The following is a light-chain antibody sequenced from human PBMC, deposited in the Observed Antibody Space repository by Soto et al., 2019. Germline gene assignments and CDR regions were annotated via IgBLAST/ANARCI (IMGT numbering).Light chain of an antibody. CDR2: DVS. Sequence: QSVLTQPASVSGSPGQSITISCTGTSSDVGGYNYVSWYQQHPGKAPKLMIYDVSNRPSGVSNRFSGSKSGNTASLTISGLQAEDEADYYCSSYTSSFYVFGTGTKLTV. V-gene: IGLV2-14*01. CDR3: SSYTSSFYV. CDR1: SSDVGGYNY. J-gene: IGLJ1*01.